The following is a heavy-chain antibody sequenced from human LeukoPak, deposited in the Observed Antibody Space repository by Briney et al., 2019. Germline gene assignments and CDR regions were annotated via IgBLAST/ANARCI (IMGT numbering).Heavy chain of an antibody. CDR1: GGSISSYY. CDR2: IYYSGNT. D-gene: IGHD3-10*01. V-gene: IGHV4-59*01. J-gene: IGHJ4*02. Sequence: SETLSLTCTVSGGSISSYYWSWIRQPPGKGLEWIGYIYYSGNTNYNPSLKSRVTLSIDTSKNQFSLNLSSVTAADTAVYYCARAGAGRYYGSGHFDYWGQGTLVTVSS. CDR3: ARAGAGRYYGSGHFDY.